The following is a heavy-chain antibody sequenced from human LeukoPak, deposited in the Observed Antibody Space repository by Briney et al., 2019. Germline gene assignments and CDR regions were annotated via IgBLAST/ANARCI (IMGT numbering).Heavy chain of an antibody. D-gene: IGHD6-19*01. CDR1: GFTFSSYS. Sequence: GGSLRLSCAASGFTFSSYSMTWVRQAPGKGLEWVSSISSSSSYIYYADSAKGRFTISRDNAKNSLYLQMNSLRAEDTAVYYCARKPSSYGAFDIWGQGTMVTVSS. CDR2: ISSSSSYI. J-gene: IGHJ3*02. V-gene: IGHV3-21*01. CDR3: ARKPSSYGAFDI.